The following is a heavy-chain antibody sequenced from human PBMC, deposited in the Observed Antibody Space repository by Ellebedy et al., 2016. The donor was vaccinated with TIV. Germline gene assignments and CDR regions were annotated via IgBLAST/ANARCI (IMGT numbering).Heavy chain of an antibody. Sequence: GGSLRLSCAASGFTLSSHWMSWVRQAPGKGLEWVAKIRQEGDEIYYVESVKGRFTISRDNAKNSLFLQMNSLRVEDTAVYYCARRASYGDYAVQVNPWFDPWGQGTLVTVSS. V-gene: IGHV3-7*01. CDR2: IRQEGDEI. CDR1: GFTLSSHW. CDR3: ARRASYGDYAVQVNPWFDP. J-gene: IGHJ5*02. D-gene: IGHD4-17*01.